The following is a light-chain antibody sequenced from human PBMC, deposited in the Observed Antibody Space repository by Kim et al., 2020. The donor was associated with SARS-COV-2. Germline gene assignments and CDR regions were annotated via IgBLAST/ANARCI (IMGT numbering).Light chain of an antibody. CDR2: STS. CDR1: QSVTSSY. Sequence: EIVLTQSPGTLSLSPGERATLSCRASQSVTSSYLAWYQQKPGQAPRLLIYSTSSRATGIADRFSGSGSGTDFTLTISRLEPEDFAVYFCQQYGVSPWTFGQGTKLEI. V-gene: IGKV3-20*01. J-gene: IGKJ1*01. CDR3: QQYGVSPWT.